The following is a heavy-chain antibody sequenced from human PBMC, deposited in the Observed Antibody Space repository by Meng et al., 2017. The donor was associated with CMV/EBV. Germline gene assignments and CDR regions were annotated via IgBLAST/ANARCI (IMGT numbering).Heavy chain of an antibody. J-gene: IGHJ4*02. Sequence: QRGQSGPGVTKPGSSVKVSCKASGGTFSSYAISWVRQAPGQGLEWMGGIIPIFGTANYAQKFQGRVTITADESTSTAYMELSSLRSEDTAVYYCARIYDSSGYYNYYFDYWGQGTLVTVSS. CDR2: IIPIFGTA. CDR3: ARIYDSSGYYNYYFDY. V-gene: IGHV1-69*12. D-gene: IGHD3-22*01. CDR1: GGTFSSYA.